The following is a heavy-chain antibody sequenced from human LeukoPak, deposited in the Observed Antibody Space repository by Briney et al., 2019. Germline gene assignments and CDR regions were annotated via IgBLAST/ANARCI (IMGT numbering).Heavy chain of an antibody. CDR3: ARDPSPTVTTFWFDP. Sequence: ASVKVSCKASGYTFTSYYMHWVRQAPGQGLEWMRIINPSGGSTSYAQKFQGRVTMTRDTSTSTVYMELSSLRSEDTAVYYCARDPSPTVTTFWFDPWGQGTLVTVSS. D-gene: IGHD4-17*01. J-gene: IGHJ5*02. CDR2: INPSGGST. CDR1: GYTFTSYY. V-gene: IGHV1-46*01.